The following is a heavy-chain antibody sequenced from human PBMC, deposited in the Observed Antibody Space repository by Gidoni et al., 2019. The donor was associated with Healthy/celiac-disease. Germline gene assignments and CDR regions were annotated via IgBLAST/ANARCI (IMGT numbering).Heavy chain of an antibody. CDR2: ISGSGGST. J-gene: IGHJ3*02. Sequence: EVQLLESGGGLVQPGGSLRLSCAASGFTFIRYAMSWVRQAPGKGLEWVSAISGSGGSTYYADAVKGRFTISRDNSKNTLYLQMNSLRAEDTAVYYCAKDGTDIVATKYAFDIWGQGTMVTVSS. CDR1: GFTFIRYA. CDR3: AKDGTDIVATKYAFDI. V-gene: IGHV3-23*01. D-gene: IGHD5-12*01.